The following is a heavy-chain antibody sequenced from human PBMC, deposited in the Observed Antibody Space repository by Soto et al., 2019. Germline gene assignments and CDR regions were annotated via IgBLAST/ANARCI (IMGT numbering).Heavy chain of an antibody. CDR2: IGTAGDT. CDR3: ARGLSAYSSSSLFDY. CDR1: GFTFSSYD. V-gene: IGHV3-13*01. D-gene: IGHD6-6*01. Sequence: VQLVESGGGLVQPGGSLRLSCAASGFTFSSYDMHWVRQATGKGLEWVSAIGTAGDTYYPGSVKGRFTISRENAKNSLYLQMNSLRAGDTAVYYCARGLSAYSSSSLFDYWGQGTLVTVSS. J-gene: IGHJ4*02.